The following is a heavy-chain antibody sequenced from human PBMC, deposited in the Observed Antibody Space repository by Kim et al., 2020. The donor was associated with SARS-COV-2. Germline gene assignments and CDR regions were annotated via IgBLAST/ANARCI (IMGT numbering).Heavy chain of an antibody. CDR1: GFTFSDYY. CDR2: ISSSSSYT. J-gene: IGHJ4*02. V-gene: IGHV3-11*06. CDR3: ARAQLDQNYDYVWGSYRSPYYFDY. D-gene: IGHD3-16*02. Sequence: GGSLRLSCAASGFTFSDYYMSWIRQAPGKGLEWVSYISSSSSYTNYADSVKGRFTISRDNAKNSLYLQMNSLRAEDTAVYYCARAQLDQNYDYVWGSYRSPYYFDYWGQGTLVTVSS.